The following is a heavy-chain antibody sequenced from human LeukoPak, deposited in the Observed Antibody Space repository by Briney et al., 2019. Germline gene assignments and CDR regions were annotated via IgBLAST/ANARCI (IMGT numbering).Heavy chain of an antibody. D-gene: IGHD3-10*01. CDR3: ATGGQYYGSGSYYSGPQYYFDY. CDR1: GYTLTELS. Sequence: ASVKVSCKVSGYTLTELSMHWVRQAPGKGLEWMGGFDPEDGETIYAQRFQGRVTMTEDTSTDTAYMELSSLRSEDTAVYYCATGGQYYGSGSYYSGPQYYFDYWGQGTLVTVSS. V-gene: IGHV1-24*01. CDR2: FDPEDGET. J-gene: IGHJ4*02.